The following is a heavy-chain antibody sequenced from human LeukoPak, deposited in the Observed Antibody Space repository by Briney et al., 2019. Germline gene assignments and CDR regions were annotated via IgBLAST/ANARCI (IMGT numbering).Heavy chain of an antibody. CDR2: INSDGRST. Sequence: PEGSLRLSCAASGFTFSNYWMHWVRQAPGKGLVWVSRINSDGRSTKYADSVKGRFAISRDNAKNTLYLQMNSLRAEDTAVYYCVRDRAVSPFPPDAFDMWGQGTMVTVAS. V-gene: IGHV3-74*01. D-gene: IGHD4-17*01. J-gene: IGHJ3*02. CDR3: VRDRAVSPFPPDAFDM. CDR1: GFTFSNYW.